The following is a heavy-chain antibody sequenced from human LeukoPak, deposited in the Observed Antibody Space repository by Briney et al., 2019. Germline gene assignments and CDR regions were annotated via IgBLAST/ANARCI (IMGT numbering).Heavy chain of an antibody. J-gene: IGHJ4*02. Sequence: ASVKVSCKASGYTFTGCSMHWVRQAPGQGLEWMGRINLNSGGTYYAQNFQGRVTMTRDTSISTAYVELSRLTSDDTAMYYCARDLSSTSNWEFDFWGQGTLVTVSS. CDR3: ARDLSSTSNWEFDF. V-gene: IGHV1-2*06. D-gene: IGHD1-26*01. CDR2: INLNSGGT. CDR1: GYTFTGCS.